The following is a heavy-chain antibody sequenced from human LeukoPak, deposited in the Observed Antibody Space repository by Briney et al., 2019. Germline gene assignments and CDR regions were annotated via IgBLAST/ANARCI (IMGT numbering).Heavy chain of an antibody. Sequence: GGSLRLSCAASGFTFSSYGMHWVRPAPGKERKWVVFIRYDGSNKYYADSVKGRFTISRDNSKNTLYLQMNSLRAEDTAVYYCAKVGTYYYDSSGSAGAFDIWGQGTMVTVSS. CDR1: GFTFSSYG. V-gene: IGHV3-30*02. D-gene: IGHD3-22*01. CDR3: AKVGTYYYDSSGSAGAFDI. J-gene: IGHJ3*02. CDR2: IRYDGSNK.